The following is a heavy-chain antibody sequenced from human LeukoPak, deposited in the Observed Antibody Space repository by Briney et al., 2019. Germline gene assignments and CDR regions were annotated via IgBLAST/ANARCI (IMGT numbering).Heavy chain of an antibody. Sequence: GGSLRLSCAASGFTFSSYNMNWVRQAPGKGLEWVAYISSSSSPKYYADSVKGRFTISRDNSKETLYLEMNSLRVEDTAVYYCATSRVFDYWGQGTLVAVSS. CDR3: ATSRVFDY. J-gene: IGHJ4*02. V-gene: IGHV3-48*04. CDR2: ISSSSSPK. CDR1: GFTFSSYN.